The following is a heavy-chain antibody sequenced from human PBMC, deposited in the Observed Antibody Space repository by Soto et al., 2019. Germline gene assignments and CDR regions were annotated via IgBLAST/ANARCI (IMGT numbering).Heavy chain of an antibody. Sequence: GPTLVNPTQTLTLTCTFSGFSLTTSEVGVGWIRQPPGKALEWLAVIYWDDDKRYSPSLKSRLTITKDTSKNQVVLTMTNMDPVDTATYFCAHRPIASAGGAFDYWGQGTLVTVSS. CDR3: AHRPIASAGGAFDY. CDR2: IYWDDDK. J-gene: IGHJ4*02. V-gene: IGHV2-5*02. CDR1: GFSLTTSEVG. D-gene: IGHD1-26*01.